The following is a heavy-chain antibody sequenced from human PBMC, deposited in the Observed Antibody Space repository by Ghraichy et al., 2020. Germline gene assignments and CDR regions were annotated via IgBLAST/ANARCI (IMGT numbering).Heavy chain of an antibody. J-gene: IGHJ6*02. CDR2: IYYSGST. V-gene: IGHV4-59*01. D-gene: IGHD3-22*01. Sequence: SETLSLTCTVSGGSISSYYWSWIRQPPGKGLEWIGYIYYSGSTNYNPSLKSRVTISVDTSKNQFSLKLSSVTAADTAVYYCASAVVVKLKDYYYGMDVWGQRTTVNVSS. CDR3: ASAVVVKLKDYYYGMDV. CDR1: GGSISSYY.